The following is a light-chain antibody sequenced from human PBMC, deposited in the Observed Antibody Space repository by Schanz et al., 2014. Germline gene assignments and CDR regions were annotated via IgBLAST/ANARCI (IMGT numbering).Light chain of an antibody. Sequence: QSALTQPASVSGSPGQSITISCTGTSSDVGGYDYVSWYQQHPGKAPKLMIYEGTKRPSGVSNRFSGSKSGNTASLTISGLQAEDEADYYCSSYTSSTTLMIFGGGTKVTVL. CDR1: SSDVGGYDY. CDR3: SSYTSSTTLMI. J-gene: IGLJ2*01. CDR2: EGT. V-gene: IGLV2-14*01.